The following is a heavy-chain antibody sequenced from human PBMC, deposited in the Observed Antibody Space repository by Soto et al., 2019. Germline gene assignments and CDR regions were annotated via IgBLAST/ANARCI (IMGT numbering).Heavy chain of an antibody. CDR3: ARVGTSSYYYDSSGYPSCDY. CDR2: IYFSGST. J-gene: IGHJ4*02. Sequence: QLQLQESGPGLVKPSETLSLTCTVSGGSISSSSYYWGWIRQPPGKGLEWIGSIYFSGSTYYNPSHKSRFTISVNTSKNQFSLKLSSVTAADTAVYYCARVGTSSYYYDSSGYPSCDYWGQGTLVTVSS. V-gene: IGHV4-39*01. CDR1: GGSISSSSYY. D-gene: IGHD3-22*01.